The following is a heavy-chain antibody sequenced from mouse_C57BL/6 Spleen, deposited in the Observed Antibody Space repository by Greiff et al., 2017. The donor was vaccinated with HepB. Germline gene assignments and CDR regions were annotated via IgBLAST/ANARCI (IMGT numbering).Heavy chain of an antibody. Sequence: QVQLQQPGAELVKPGASVKLSCKASGYTFTSYWMQWVKQRPGQGLEWIGEIDPSDSSTNYNQKFKGKATLTVDTSSSTAYMQLSSLTSEDSTVYYCARDYGNYGAYWGQGTLVTVSA. V-gene: IGHV1-50*01. CDR3: ARDYGNYGAY. D-gene: IGHD2-1*01. CDR1: GYTFTSYW. J-gene: IGHJ3*01. CDR2: IDPSDSST.